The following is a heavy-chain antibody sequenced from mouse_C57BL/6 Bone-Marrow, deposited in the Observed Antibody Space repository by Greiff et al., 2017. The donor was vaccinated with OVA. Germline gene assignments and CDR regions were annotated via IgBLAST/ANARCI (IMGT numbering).Heavy chain of an antibody. J-gene: IGHJ2*01. Sequence: EVMLVESGGGLVKPGGSLKLSCAAPGFTFSSYAMSWVRQTPEKRLEWVATISDGGSYTYYPDNVKGRFTISRDNAKNNLYLQMSHLKSEDTAMYYCARDRFRLRGGYYFDYWGQGTTLTVSS. V-gene: IGHV5-4*01. D-gene: IGHD2-2*01. CDR1: GFTFSSYA. CDR3: ARDRFRLRGGYYFDY. CDR2: ISDGGSYT.